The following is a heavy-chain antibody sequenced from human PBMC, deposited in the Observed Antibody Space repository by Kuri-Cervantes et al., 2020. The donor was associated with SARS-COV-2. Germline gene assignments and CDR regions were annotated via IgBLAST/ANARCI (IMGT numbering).Heavy chain of an antibody. D-gene: IGHD3-3*01. CDR2: ISSSGSTI. V-gene: IGHV3-48*03. CDR1: GFTFGDYA. J-gene: IGHJ3*02. Sequence: GGSLRLSCTASGFTFGDYAMSWVRQAPGKGLEWVSYISSSGSTIYYADSVKGRFTISRDNAKNSLYLQMNSLRAEDTAVYYCARADTPTYYDFWSGSDAFDIWGQGTMVTVSS. CDR3: ARADTPTYYDFWSGSDAFDI.